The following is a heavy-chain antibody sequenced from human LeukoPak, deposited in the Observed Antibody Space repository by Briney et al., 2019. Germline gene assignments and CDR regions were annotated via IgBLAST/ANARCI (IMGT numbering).Heavy chain of an antibody. CDR2: IYSTGRA. D-gene: IGHD5-18*01. CDR3: ARASETAMVTL. CDR1: GVSITSGTYY. J-gene: IGHJ4*02. V-gene: IGHV4-61*02. Sequence: SETLSLTCTVSGVSITSGTYYWTWIRQPAGKGLEWIGRIYSTGRANYNPSLKSRVTMLLDTSKNHISLKLTSVTAADTAIYFCARASETAMVTLWGQGTLVTVSS.